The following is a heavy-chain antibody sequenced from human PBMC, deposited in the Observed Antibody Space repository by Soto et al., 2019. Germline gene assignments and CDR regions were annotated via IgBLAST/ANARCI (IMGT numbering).Heavy chain of an antibody. Sequence: GGSLRLSCAASGFTFSSYSMNWVRQAPGKGLEWVSSISSSSSYIYYADSVKGRFTISRDNAKNSLYLQMNSLRAEDTAVYYCARDFMTTVTTSNYWGQGTLVTVSS. CDR3: ARDFMTTVTTSNY. V-gene: IGHV3-21*01. CDR1: GFTFSSYS. CDR2: ISSSSSYI. J-gene: IGHJ4*02. D-gene: IGHD4-4*01.